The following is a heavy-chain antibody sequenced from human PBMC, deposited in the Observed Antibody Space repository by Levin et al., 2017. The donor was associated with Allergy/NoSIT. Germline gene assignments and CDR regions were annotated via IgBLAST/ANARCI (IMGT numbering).Heavy chain of an antibody. CDR3: AKERCSSTSCYANWYFDL. CDR1: GFTFSSYG. D-gene: IGHD2-2*01. CDR2: ISYDGSNK. V-gene: IGHV3-30*18. Sequence: GGSLRLSCAASGFTFSSYGMHWVRQAPGKGLEWVAVISYDGSNKYYADSVKGRFTISRDNSKNTLYLQMNSLRAEDTAVYYCAKERCSSTSCYANWYFDLWGRGTLVTVSS. J-gene: IGHJ2*01.